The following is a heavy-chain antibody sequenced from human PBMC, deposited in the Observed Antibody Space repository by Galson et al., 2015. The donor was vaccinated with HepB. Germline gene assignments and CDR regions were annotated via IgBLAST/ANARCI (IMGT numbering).Heavy chain of an antibody. Sequence: SVKVSCKASGFTFTNYAISWVRQAPGQGLEWMGWINIYNDNTNYAQKFQGRLTVTTDISTSTAYMELRSLRSDDTAVYYCARWPVVPAVRVALDVWGQGTMLTVSS. CDR1: GFTFTNYA. CDR2: INIYNDNT. CDR3: ARWPVVPAVRVALDV. J-gene: IGHJ3*01. V-gene: IGHV1-18*04. D-gene: IGHD2-2*01.